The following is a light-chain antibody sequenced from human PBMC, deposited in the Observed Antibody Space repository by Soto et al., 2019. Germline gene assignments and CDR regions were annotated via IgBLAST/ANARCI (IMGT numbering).Light chain of an antibody. Sequence: EIQMTTSQSSLSASVGDRFTLTCRASQSITNYLNWYQQKPGKAPKLLIYAASSLQSGVPSRFSGSGSGTDFTLTISSLQPEDFATYYCQQSYSNPITCGQGTQRAIK. J-gene: IGKJ5*01. V-gene: IGKV1-39*01. CDR1: QSITNY. CDR3: QQSYSNPIT. CDR2: AAS.